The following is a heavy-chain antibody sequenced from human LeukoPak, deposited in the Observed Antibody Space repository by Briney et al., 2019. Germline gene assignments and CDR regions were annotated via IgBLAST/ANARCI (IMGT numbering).Heavy chain of an antibody. J-gene: IGHJ6*02. V-gene: IGHV3-7*03. Sequence: GGSLRLSCAASGLIFSSYWMSWARQAPGKGLEWVANIKQDGSEEYYVDSVKGRFTISRDNAKNSLYLQMNSLRAEDTAVYYCAKHGGSGWTAHYSYGLDVWGQGTTVTVSS. CDR1: GLIFSSYW. CDR3: AKHGGSGWTAHYSYGLDV. D-gene: IGHD6-19*01. CDR2: IKQDGSEE.